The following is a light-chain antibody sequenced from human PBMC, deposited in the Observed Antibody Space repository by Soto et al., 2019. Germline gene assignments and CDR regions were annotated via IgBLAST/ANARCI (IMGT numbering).Light chain of an antibody. J-gene: IGKJ1*01. CDR1: ESVSSN. CDR2: GAS. CDR3: QQYNNWPWT. Sequence: VMTQSPASLSVSPGERATLSCRASESVSSNLAWYQQKPGQGPRLLIYGASTRATGIPARFSGSGSGTEFTLTINSLQSKDFAVYYCQQYNNWPWTFGQGTKVEIK. V-gene: IGKV3-15*01.